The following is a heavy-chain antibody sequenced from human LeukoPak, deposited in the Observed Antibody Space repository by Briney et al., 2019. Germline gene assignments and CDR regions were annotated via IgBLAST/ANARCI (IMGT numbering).Heavy chain of an antibody. CDR3: GQGSSGWYHDAFDI. CDR2: INHSGST. CDR1: GGSFSGYY. Sequence: SETLSLTCAVYGGSFSGYYWSWIRQPPGKGLEWIGEINHSGSTNYNPSLKSRVTISVDTSKNQFSLKLSSVTAADTAVYYCGQGSSGWYHDAFDIWGQGTMVTVSS. J-gene: IGHJ3*02. D-gene: IGHD6-19*01. V-gene: IGHV4-34*01.